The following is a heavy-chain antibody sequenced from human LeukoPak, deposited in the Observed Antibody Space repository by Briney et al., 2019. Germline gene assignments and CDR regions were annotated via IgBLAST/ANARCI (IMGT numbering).Heavy chain of an antibody. J-gene: IGHJ4*02. D-gene: IGHD3-3*01. CDR2: INPSGGST. CDR1: GYTFTSYY. V-gene: IGHV1-46*01. CDR3: ARDLRITIFGVDNFDY. Sequence: ASVTVSFTASGYTFTSYYMHWVRQAPGQGLEWMGLINPSGGSTSYAQKFQGRVTMTRDMSTSTVYMELSSLRSEDTAVYYCARDLRITIFGVDNFDYWGQGTLVTVSS.